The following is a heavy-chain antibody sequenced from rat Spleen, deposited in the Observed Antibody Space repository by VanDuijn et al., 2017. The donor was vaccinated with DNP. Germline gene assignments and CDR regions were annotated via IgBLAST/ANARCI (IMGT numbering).Heavy chain of an antibody. V-gene: IGHV5S11*01. Sequence: EVQLVESGGGLVQPGKSLKLSCSASGFTFSNYDMAWVRQAPKKGLEWVATIDSSGYRTYYADSVKGRFSISRNNAKSSLYLQMNSLKSEETATYYCARRSVYYAMDAWGQGTSVTVSS. CDR1: GFTFSNYD. J-gene: IGHJ4*01. CDR3: ARRSVYYAMDA. CDR2: IDSSGYRT. D-gene: IGHD1-11*01.